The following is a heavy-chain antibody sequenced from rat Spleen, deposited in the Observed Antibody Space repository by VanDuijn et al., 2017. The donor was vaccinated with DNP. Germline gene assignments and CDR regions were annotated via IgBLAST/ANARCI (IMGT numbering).Heavy chain of an antibody. CDR3: TRWNSGFYAMDA. CDR1: GFTFSDYY. CDR2: IIYAGTTT. Sequence: EVQLVESGGGLVQPGRSLKLSCATSGFTFSDYYMAWVRQAPTKGLEWVASIIYAGTTTYYGDSVKGRFTISRDNAKSTLYLQMNSLRSEDTATYYCTRWNSGFYAMDAWGQGTSVTVSS. J-gene: IGHJ4*01. D-gene: IGHD4-4*01. V-gene: IGHV5-22*01.